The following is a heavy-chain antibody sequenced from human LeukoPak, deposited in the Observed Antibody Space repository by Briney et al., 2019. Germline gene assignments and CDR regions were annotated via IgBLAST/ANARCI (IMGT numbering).Heavy chain of an antibody. CDR2: ISSSSSYI. CDR3: ARDSGPHYYDSSGYGDAFDI. D-gene: IGHD3-22*01. CDR1: GFTFSSYS. Sequence: GGSLRLSCAASGFTFSSYSMNWVRQAPGKGLEWVSSISSSSSYIYYADSVKGRFTISRDNAKNSLYLQMNSLRAEDTAVYYCARDSGPHYYDSSGYGDAFDIWGQGTMVTISS. J-gene: IGHJ3*02. V-gene: IGHV3-21*04.